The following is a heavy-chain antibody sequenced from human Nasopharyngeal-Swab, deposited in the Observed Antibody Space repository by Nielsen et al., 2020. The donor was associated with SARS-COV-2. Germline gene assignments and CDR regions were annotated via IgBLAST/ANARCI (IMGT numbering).Heavy chain of an antibody. Sequence: ASVKVSCKASGYTFTSYYMHWVRQAPVQGLEWMGIINPSGGSTSYAQKFQGRVTMTRDTSTSTVYMELSSLRSEDTAVYYCATVKTYYYDSSGDRGDAFDIWGQGTMVTVSS. J-gene: IGHJ3*02. D-gene: IGHD3-22*01. V-gene: IGHV1-46*01. CDR3: ATVKTYYYDSSGDRGDAFDI. CDR2: INPSGGST. CDR1: GYTFTSYY.